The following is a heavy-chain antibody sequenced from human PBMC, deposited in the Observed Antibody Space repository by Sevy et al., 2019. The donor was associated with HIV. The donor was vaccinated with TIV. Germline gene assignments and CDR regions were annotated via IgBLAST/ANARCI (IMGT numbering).Heavy chain of an antibody. V-gene: IGHV3-20*04. CDR2: INWNGGST. CDR1: GFTFDDYG. D-gene: IGHD3-22*01. J-gene: IGHJ3*02. Sequence: GGSLRLSCAASGFTFDDYGMSWVRQAPGKGLEWVSGINWNGGSTGYADSVKGRFTISRDNAKNSLYLQMNSLRAEDTAWYYCARIGDDSSGRDAFDIWGQGTMVTVSS. CDR3: ARIGDDSSGRDAFDI.